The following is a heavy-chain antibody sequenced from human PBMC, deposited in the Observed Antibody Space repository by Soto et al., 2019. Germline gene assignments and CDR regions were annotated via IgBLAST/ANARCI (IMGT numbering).Heavy chain of an antibody. CDR2: ITISGGST. Sequence: EVQLLESGGGLVQPGGSLRLSCAASEFTFSSYAMNWVRQAPGKGLEWVSSITISGGSTYYADSVKGRFTISRDNSDNTLYLQMNSLRAEDTAVYYCPRAFIGNLRGVFDICGQGRMVTVSS. J-gene: IGHJ3*02. V-gene: IGHV3-23*01. D-gene: IGHD1-1*01. CDR3: PRAFIGNLRGVFDI. CDR1: EFTFSSYA.